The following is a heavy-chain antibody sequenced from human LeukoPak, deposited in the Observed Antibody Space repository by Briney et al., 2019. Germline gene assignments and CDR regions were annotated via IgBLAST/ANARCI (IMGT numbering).Heavy chain of an antibody. D-gene: IGHD3-16*01. CDR2: IYYSGST. CDR3: ASGGGGPRRFFDY. J-gene: IGHJ4*02. Sequence: ASETLSLTCTVSGGSISSSSYYWGWIRQPPGKGLEWIGSIYYSGSTYYNPSLKSRVTISVDTSKNQFSLKLSSVTAADTAVYYCASGGGGPRRFFDYWGQGTLVTVSS. V-gene: IGHV4-39*07. CDR1: GGSISSSSYY.